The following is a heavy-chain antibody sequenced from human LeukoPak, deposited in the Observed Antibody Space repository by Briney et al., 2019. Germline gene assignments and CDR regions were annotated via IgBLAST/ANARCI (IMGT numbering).Heavy chain of an antibody. CDR2: IHNSGTT. CDR3: ARRYYYNLGSFPFDF. CDR1: GGPFSGYF. Sequence: SETLSLTCAVSGGPFSGYFWSWIRQPPGKGLERMGEIHNSGTTNYNPSLNSRVTISEDTSKNQIYLNLRSVTAADTAVYYCARRYYYNLGSFPFDFWGQGTLVTVSS. J-gene: IGHJ4*02. V-gene: IGHV4-34*01. D-gene: IGHD3-10*01.